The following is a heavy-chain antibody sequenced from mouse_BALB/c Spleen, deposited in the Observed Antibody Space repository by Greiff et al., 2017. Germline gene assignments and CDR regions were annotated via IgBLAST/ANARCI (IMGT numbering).Heavy chain of an antibody. Sequence: QVQLQQSGAELVRPGSSVKISCKASGYAFSSYWMNWVKQRPGQGLEWIGQIYPGDGDTNYNGKFKGKATLTADKSSSTAYMQLSSLTSEDSAVYFCARDGYYHAMDYWGQGTSVTVSS. CDR3: ARDGYYHAMDY. J-gene: IGHJ4*01. CDR1: GYAFSSYW. V-gene: IGHV1-80*01. CDR2: IYPGDGDT. D-gene: IGHD2-3*01.